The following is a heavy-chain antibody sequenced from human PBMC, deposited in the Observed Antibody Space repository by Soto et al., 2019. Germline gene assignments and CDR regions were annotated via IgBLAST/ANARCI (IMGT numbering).Heavy chain of an antibody. V-gene: IGHV4-59*01. CDR1: GGSISSYY. Sequence: QVQLQESGPGLVKPSETLSLTCSVSGGSISSYYWSWIRQPPGKGLEWIAYIYYSGTSYNPSLKSRVSISLDTSKNQFSLKLSSVTAAYTAVYYCARTYDGSGPNSGGYAFDIWGQGTMVTVSS. CDR2: IYYSGT. D-gene: IGHD3-22*01. CDR3: ARTYDGSGPNSGGYAFDI. J-gene: IGHJ3*02.